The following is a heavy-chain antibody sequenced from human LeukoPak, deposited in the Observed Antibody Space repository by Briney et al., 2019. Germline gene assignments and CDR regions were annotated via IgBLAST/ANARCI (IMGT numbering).Heavy chain of an antibody. CDR3: ARDLGIAAAGFDY. CDR2: IYYSGST. Sequence: SETLSLTCTVSGGSISSYYWSWLRQPPGNGLEWIGYIYYSGSTNYNPSLKSRVTISVDTSKNQFSLKLSSVTAADTAVYYCARDLGIAAAGFDYWGQGTLVTVSS. CDR1: GGSISSYY. D-gene: IGHD6-13*01. J-gene: IGHJ4*02. V-gene: IGHV4-59*01.